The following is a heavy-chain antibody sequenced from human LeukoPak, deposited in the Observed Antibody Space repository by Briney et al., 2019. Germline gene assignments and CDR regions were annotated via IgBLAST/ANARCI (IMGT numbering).Heavy chain of an antibody. CDR1: GGSISSYY. J-gene: IGHJ2*01. CDR2: IHPSGST. D-gene: IGHD6-19*01. Sequence: SETLSLTCTVSGGSISSYYWSWIRQPAGKGLEWIGRIHPSGSTNYNPSLKSRVTLSVDTSKNQFSLQLSSVTAADTAVYYCARGESSSGWYYYFDLWGRGTLVTVSS. CDR3: ARGESSSGWYYYFDL. V-gene: IGHV4-4*07.